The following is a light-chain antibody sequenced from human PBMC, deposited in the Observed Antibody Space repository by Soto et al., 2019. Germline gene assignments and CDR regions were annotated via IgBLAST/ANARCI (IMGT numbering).Light chain of an antibody. J-gene: IGKJ2*01. CDR3: QHYNNGLFT. CDR2: GAS. CDR1: QSVSSN. Sequence: EIVMTQSPATLSVSPGERATLSCRASQSVSSNLAWYQQKPGQAPTLVIYGASARATGIPARFSGSGSGTEFTLTISSLQSEDFAVYYCQHYNNGLFTFGQGTKEDIK. V-gene: IGKV3-15*01.